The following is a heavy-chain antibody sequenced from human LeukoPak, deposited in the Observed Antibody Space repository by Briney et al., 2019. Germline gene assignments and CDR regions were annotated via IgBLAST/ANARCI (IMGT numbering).Heavy chain of an antibody. V-gene: IGHV4-39*07. Sequence: SETLSLTCTVSGVSISSSSYYWGWIRQPPGKGLEWIGSIYYSGSTYYNPSLKSRVTISVDTSKNQFSLKLSSVTAADTAVYYCARVPYYYGSGSYWDYWGQGTLVTVSS. CDR1: GVSISSSSYY. CDR3: ARVPYYYGSGSYWDY. J-gene: IGHJ4*02. D-gene: IGHD3-10*01. CDR2: IYYSGST.